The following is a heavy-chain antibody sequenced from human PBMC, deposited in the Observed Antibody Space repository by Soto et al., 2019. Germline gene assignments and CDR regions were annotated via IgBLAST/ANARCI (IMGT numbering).Heavy chain of an antibody. CDR1: GYTFTSYG. CDR3: ASFSIAATDPYGMDV. D-gene: IGHD6-13*01. V-gene: IGHV1-18*01. CDR2: ISAYNGHT. J-gene: IGHJ6*02. Sequence: QVQLVQSGAEVKKPAASVKFSCKASGYTFTSYGISWGRQAPGQGLERMGWISAYNGHTNYAQKLQGRVTMTTDTSTSTAYMELRTLRSDDTAVYYCASFSIAATDPYGMDVWGQGNTVTVSS.